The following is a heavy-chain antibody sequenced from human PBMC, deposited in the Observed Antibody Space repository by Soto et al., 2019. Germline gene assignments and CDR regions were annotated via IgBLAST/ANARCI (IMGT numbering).Heavy chain of an antibody. D-gene: IGHD3-3*01. V-gene: IGHV1-18*01. CDR2: ISAYNGNT. J-gene: IGHJ4*02. Sequence: QGQMEQSGGEVKKPGAAVKFSCKTSGYNVTSYGISWVRQAPGPGLAWRGWISAYNGNTIYAQKLQDRVTLTPNTSTSTAYMELRCLRSDDTAVYYCVRAKHRPSGYSFHCDYWGQGTLGTVSS. CDR1: GYNVTSYG. CDR3: VRAKHRPSGYSFHCDY.